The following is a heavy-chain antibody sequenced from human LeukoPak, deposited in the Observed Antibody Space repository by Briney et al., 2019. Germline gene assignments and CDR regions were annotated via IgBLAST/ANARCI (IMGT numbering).Heavy chain of an antibody. CDR1: GGSIRSNNW. V-gene: IGHV4-4*02. CDR2: IYHSGST. D-gene: IGHD1-1*01. CDR3: ARERASQWNDGWFDP. Sequence: SETLSLTCAVSGGSIRSNNWWSWVRQPPGKGLEWIGEIYHSGSTNYNPSLRSRITISVDKSKNHFSLKLNSVTAADTAVYYCARERASQWNDGWFDPWGQGTLVTVSS. J-gene: IGHJ5*02.